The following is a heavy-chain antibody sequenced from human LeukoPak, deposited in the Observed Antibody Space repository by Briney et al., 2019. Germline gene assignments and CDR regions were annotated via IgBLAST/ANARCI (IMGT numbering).Heavy chain of an antibody. Sequence: GGPLRLPCATSGFPFKSYAMIWARQATGKGLEWISAISGSGRNTSYADPVTSRFTLYRDNCENTLSSQMNALRREHTAVYFCWKDRRLGYCSTTSSYSDYWGQGTLVTVSS. CDR2: ISGSGRNT. J-gene: IGHJ4*02. D-gene: IGHD2-2*01. V-gene: IGHV3-23*01. CDR3: WKDRRLGYCSTTSSYSDY. CDR1: GFPFKSYA.